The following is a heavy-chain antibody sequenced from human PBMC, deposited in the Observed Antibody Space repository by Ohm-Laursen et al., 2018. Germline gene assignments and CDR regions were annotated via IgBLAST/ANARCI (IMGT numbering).Heavy chain of an antibody. V-gene: IGHV3-33*08. CDR2: LWYDGSNK. CDR3: ARDRTVYGVGNGLDALDV. J-gene: IGHJ3*01. CDR1: GFTVSDAW. D-gene: IGHD3-3*01. Sequence: SLRLSCAASGFTVSDAWMSWVRQAPGKGLEWVSLLWYDGSNKLYAESVKGRFTISRDTSKKTLYLQMSALSAEDTAVYYCARDRTVYGVGNGLDALDVWGQGTMVTVSS.